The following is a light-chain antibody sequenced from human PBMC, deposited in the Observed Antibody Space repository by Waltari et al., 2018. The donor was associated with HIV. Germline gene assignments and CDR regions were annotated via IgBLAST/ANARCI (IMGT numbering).Light chain of an antibody. V-gene: IGLV2-14*01. CDR1: SSDVGGYNY. J-gene: IGLJ2*01. CDR2: EVS. CDR3: SSYTSSDTVV. Sequence: QSALTQPASVSGSPGQSITISCTGTSSDVGGYNYVSWYQQHPGKAPKLMIYEVSNRPSGVSNRFSRSKSGNTASLTISGLQAEDESNYYCSSYTSSDTVVFGGGTKLTVL.